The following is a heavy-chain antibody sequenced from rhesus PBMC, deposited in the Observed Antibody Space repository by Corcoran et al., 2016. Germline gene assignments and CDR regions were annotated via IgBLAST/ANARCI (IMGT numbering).Heavy chain of an antibody. CDR1: DGSVSGYYY. CDR3: ARNTRYSKFVRTISSFDV. D-gene: IGHD4-23*01. CDR2: IDGNSANT. V-gene: IGHV4-73*01. J-gene: IGHJ5-2*01. Sequence: QVKLQQWGEGLVKASETLSLTCAVYDGSVSGYYYWNWIRKPPGKGLGWVGYIDGNSANTNYSPSLQNRVTTSKDTSKNQFALKVRFVTAADTAVYYCARNTRYSKFVRTISSFDVWGQGFLVTVSS.